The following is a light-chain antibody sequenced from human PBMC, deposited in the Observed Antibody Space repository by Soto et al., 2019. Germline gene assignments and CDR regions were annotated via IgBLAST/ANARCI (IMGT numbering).Light chain of an antibody. CDR2: EVS. Sequence: QSVLTQPASVSGSPGQSITISCTGTPRDIGGYNFVSWYQQYPGKAPRLIIFEVSSRPSGVSNRFSGSKSGNTASLTISELQPEDEADYHCSSYTISNTLPFVFGTGTKVTVL. CDR3: SSYTISNTLPFV. CDR1: PRDIGGYNF. V-gene: IGLV2-14*01. J-gene: IGLJ1*01.